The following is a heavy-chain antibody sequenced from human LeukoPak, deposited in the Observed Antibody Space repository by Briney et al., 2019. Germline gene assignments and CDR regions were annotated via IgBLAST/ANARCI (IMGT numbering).Heavy chain of an antibody. J-gene: IGHJ4*02. CDR3: ASSRSITIFGVVITPFDY. CDR1: GGSISSGSYY. CDR2: IYTSGST. D-gene: IGHD3-3*01. Sequence: SQTLSLTCTVSGGSISSGSYYWSWIRQPAGKGVEGIARIYTSGSTNYSPSLKSRVTISVDTSKNQFSLKLSSVTAADTAVYYCASSRSITIFGVVITPFDYWGQGTLVTVSS. V-gene: IGHV4-61*02.